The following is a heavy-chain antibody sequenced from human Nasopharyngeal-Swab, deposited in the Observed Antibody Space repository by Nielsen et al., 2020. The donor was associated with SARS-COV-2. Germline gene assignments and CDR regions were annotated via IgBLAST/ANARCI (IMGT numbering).Heavy chain of an antibody. CDR2: IYYSGST. J-gene: IGHJ3*02. CDR1: GGSISSGGYY. V-gene: IGHV4-31*03. CDR3: ARGEFGGVIVLDAFDI. Sequence: SETLSLTCTVSGGSISSGGYYWSWIRQHPGKGLEWIGYIYYSGSTYYNPSLKSRVTISVDTSKNQFSLKLSSVTAADTAVYYCARGEFGGVIVLDAFDIWGQGTMATVSS. D-gene: IGHD3-16*02.